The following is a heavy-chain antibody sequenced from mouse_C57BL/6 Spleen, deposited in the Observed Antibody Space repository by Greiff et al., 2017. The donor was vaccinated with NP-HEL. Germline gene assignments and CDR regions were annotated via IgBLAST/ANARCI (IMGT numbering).Heavy chain of an antibody. CDR3: TRDDYDTWFAY. J-gene: IGHJ3*01. D-gene: IGHD2-4*01. V-gene: IGHV6-6*01. CDR1: GFTFSDAW. CDR2: IRNKANNHAT. Sequence: EVQVVESGGGLVQPGGSMKLSCAASGFTFSDAWMDWVRQSPEKGLEWVAEIRNKANNHATYYAESVKGRFTISRDDSKSSVYLQMNSLRAEDTGIYYCTRDDYDTWFAYWGQGTLVTVSA.